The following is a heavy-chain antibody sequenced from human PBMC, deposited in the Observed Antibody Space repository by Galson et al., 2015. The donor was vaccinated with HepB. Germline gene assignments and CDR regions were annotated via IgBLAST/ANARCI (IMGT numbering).Heavy chain of an antibody. CDR2: ISYDGSNK. CDR3: AKEIGSGDYYGSGSEPDY. Sequence: SLRLSCAASGFTFSSYGMHWVRQAPGKGLEWVAVISYDGSNKYYADSVKGRFTISRDNSKNTLYLQMNSLRAEDTAVYYCAKEIGSGDYYGSGSEPDYWGQGTLVTVSS. D-gene: IGHD3-10*01. CDR1: GFTFSSYG. V-gene: IGHV3-30*18. J-gene: IGHJ4*02.